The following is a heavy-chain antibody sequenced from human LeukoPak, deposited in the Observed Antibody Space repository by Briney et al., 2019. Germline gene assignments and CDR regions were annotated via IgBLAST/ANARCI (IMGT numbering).Heavy chain of an antibody. Sequence: SETLSLTCAVYGGSFSGYYWSWIRQPPGKGLEWIGEINHSGSTNYNPSLRSRVTISEDTSKNQFSLKLSCVTAADTALYYCRVRFGRLEAGGTPFYSWGQGTLGTVSS. CDR3: RVRFGRLEAGGTPFYS. V-gene: IGHV4-34*01. CDR2: INHSGST. D-gene: IGHD6-13*01. CDR1: GGSFSGYY. J-gene: IGHJ4*02.